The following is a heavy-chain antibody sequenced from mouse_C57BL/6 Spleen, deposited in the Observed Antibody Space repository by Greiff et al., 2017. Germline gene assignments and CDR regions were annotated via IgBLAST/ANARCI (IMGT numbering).Heavy chain of an antibody. CDR3: ARNYGSKSWYFGV. D-gene: IGHD1-1*01. Sequence: EVKLQESGPGLVKPSQSLSLTCSVSGYSITSDYWNWIRKFPGNKLEYMGYIRYSGSTYYNPSHKSRISITRDTSKNQSYLQLNSVTTEDTATDYCARNYGSKSWYFGVWGTGTTVTVSS. CDR1: GYSITSDY. J-gene: IGHJ1*03. V-gene: IGHV3-8*01. CDR2: IRYSGST.